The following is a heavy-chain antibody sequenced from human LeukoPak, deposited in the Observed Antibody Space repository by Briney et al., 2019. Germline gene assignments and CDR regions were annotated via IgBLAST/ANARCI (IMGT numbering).Heavy chain of an antibody. D-gene: IGHD3-10*01. CDR1: GFSFNTYG. CDR2: ISGSGGST. CDR3: AKEGDYYGSGAIDY. Sequence: GGSLRLSCAASGFSFNTYGMIWVRQAPGKGLEWVSAISGSGGSTYYADSVKGRFTISRDNSKNTLYLQMNSLRAEDTAVYYCAKEGDYYGSGAIDYWGQGTLVTVSS. J-gene: IGHJ4*02. V-gene: IGHV3-23*01.